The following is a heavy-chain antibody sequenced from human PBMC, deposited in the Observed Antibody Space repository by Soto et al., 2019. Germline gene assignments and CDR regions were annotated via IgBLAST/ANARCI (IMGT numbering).Heavy chain of an antibody. CDR3: VRTPPRGGSGTSPFAY. Sequence: EVQLVQSGAEVKKSGESLKISCKGSGYTFNSYWIGWVRQMPGKGLEWMGVIWPGDSDIRYGPSFQGQVTISVDKSINPAYLQWSSLKASDSGMYYCVRTPPRGGSGTSPFAYWGQGTLVTVSS. CDR1: GYTFNSYW. CDR2: IWPGDSDI. D-gene: IGHD3-10*01. V-gene: IGHV5-51*03. J-gene: IGHJ4*02.